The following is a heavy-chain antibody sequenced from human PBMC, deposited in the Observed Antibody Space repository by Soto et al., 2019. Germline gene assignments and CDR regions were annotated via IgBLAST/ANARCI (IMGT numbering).Heavy chain of an antibody. Sequence: EVQLVESGGGLVQPGGSLRLSCAASGFTFSSYWMSWVRQAPGKGLEWVANIKQDGSEKYYVDSVKGRFTISRDNAKNSLYLQMNSLKAEYTAVYYCARTRLRFLEWSKGIGWFNPWGQGTLVTVSS. V-gene: IGHV3-7*03. J-gene: IGHJ5*02. CDR1: GFTFSSYW. CDR2: IKQDGSEK. CDR3: ARTRLRFLEWSKGIGWFNP. D-gene: IGHD3-3*01.